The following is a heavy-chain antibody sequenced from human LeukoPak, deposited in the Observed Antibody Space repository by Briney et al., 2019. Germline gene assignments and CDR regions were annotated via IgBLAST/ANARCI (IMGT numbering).Heavy chain of an antibody. J-gene: IGHJ6*03. D-gene: IGHD3-10*01. V-gene: IGHV4-39*07. Sequence: SETLSLTCAVSGASISGSGYYLGWIRQPPGKGLEWIGNIYYTGSTYYNASLQSRVTMSVDTSKNQFSLKVSSVTAADTAVYYCARVFDSGSQAYFYYMDVWGKGTTVTISS. CDR1: GASISGSGYY. CDR3: ARVFDSGSQAYFYYMDV. CDR2: IYYTGST.